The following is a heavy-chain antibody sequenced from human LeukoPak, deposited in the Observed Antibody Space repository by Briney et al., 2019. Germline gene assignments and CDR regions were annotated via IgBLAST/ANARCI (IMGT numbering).Heavy chain of an antibody. Sequence: APVKLSCKASGYTFRRYGISWVRQAAGQGLEWMGWISANNGNTNIAEILQGRVTMTTDTSTRTANMELRSLRSDDSAVYYCVRDLSRHFSSGSNRHCPEDNYYYYMDVWGKGTTVTVSS. CDR1: GYTFRRYG. D-gene: IGHD3-22*01. J-gene: IGHJ6*03. CDR2: ISANNGNT. CDR3: VRDLSRHFSSGSNRHCPEDNYYYYMDV. V-gene: IGHV1-18*01.